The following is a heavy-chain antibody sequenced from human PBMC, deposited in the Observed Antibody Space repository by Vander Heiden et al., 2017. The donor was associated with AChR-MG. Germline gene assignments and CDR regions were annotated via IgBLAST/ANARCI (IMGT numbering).Heavy chain of an antibody. CDR2: IYSGGST. CDR1: AFTVSSNY. Sequence: EVQLVESGGGLVQPGGSLRPSCAASAFTVSSNYMSWVRQAPGKGLEWVSVIYSGGSTYYADSVKGRFTISRDNSKNTLYLQMNSLRAEDTAVYYCARASGSYSIYYYGMDVWGQGTTVTVSS. V-gene: IGHV3-66*01. J-gene: IGHJ6*02. D-gene: IGHD1-26*01. CDR3: ARASGSYSIYYYGMDV.